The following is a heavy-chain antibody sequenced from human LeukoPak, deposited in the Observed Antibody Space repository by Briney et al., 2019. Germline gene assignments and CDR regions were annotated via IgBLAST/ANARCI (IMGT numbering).Heavy chain of an antibody. CDR3: AKDRDYQLPLNLGH. CDR2: ISGSGGST. Sequence: GGSLRLSCAASGFTFSSYAMSWVRQAPGKGLEWVSVISGSGGSTYYADSVKGRFTISRDYSKNTLYLQMNSLRAEDTAVYFCAKDRDYQLPLNLGHWGQGTLVTVSS. J-gene: IGHJ4*02. D-gene: IGHD2-2*01. CDR1: GFTFSSYA. V-gene: IGHV3-23*01.